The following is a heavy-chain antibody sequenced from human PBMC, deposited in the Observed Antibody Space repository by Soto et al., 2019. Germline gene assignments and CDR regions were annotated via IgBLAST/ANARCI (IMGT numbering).Heavy chain of an antibody. CDR2: ISGSGGST. CDR3: AKDTGGIDFWSGYYYYYYYGMDV. V-gene: IGHV3-23*01. D-gene: IGHD3-3*01. J-gene: IGHJ6*02. CDR1: GFTFSSYA. Sequence: GSLRLSCAASGFTFSSYAMSWVRQAPGKGLEWVSAISGSGGSTYYADSVKGRFTISRDNSKNTLYLQMNSPRAEDTAVYYCAKDTGGIDFWSGYYYYYYYGMDVWGQGTTVTVSS.